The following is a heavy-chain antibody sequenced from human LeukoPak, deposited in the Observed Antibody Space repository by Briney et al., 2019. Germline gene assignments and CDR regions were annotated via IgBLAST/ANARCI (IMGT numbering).Heavy chain of an antibody. J-gene: IGHJ4*02. CDR2: IYPGDSDP. CDR1: GYSFTSYW. D-gene: IGHD1-26*01. CDR3: ASPIGRGSCGLFDY. Sequence: GESLKISCKASGYSFTSYWIGWVRQMPGKGLEWMGIIYPGDSDPKYSPSFQGQVTISVDKSISTAYLQWSSLRASDTAMYYCASPIGRGSCGLFDYWGQGTLVTVSS. V-gene: IGHV5-51*01.